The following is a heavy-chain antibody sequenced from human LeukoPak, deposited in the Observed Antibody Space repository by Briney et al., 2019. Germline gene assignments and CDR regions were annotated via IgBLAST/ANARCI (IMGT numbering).Heavy chain of an antibody. Sequence: GGSLRLSCAASGFTFSSYTMSWVRQAPGKGLEWVSAISGSGGSTYYADSVKGRFTISRDNSKNTLFLQMNSLRAEDTAVYFCAKESDDAFDIWGQGTMVTVSS. V-gene: IGHV3-23*01. CDR1: GFTFSSYT. CDR3: AKESDDAFDI. CDR2: ISGSGGST. J-gene: IGHJ3*02.